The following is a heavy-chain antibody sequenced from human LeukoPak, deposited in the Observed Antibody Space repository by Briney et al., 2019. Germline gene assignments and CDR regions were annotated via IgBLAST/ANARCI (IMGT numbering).Heavy chain of an antibody. Sequence: GASVKVSCKVSGYTLTELSMHWVRQAPGKGLEWMGGFDPEDGETIYAQKFQGRVTMTEDTSTDTAYMELSSLRSEDAAVYYCATAVNSGYGSGSYSPDYRGQGTLVTVSS. CDR2: FDPEDGET. D-gene: IGHD3-10*01. J-gene: IGHJ4*02. V-gene: IGHV1-24*01. CDR3: ATAVNSGYGSGSYSPDY. CDR1: GYTLTELS.